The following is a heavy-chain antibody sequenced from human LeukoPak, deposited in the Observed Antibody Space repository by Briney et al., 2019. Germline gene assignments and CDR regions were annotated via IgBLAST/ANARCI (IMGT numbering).Heavy chain of an antibody. CDR3: ARDSAAPGTTDY. V-gene: IGHV3-7*03. CDR2: IKQDGSEK. CDR1: GFTFSNYW. J-gene: IGHJ4*02. D-gene: IGHD1-14*01. Sequence: GGSLRLSCAASGFTFSNYWMSWVRQAPGKGLEWVANIKQDGSEKYYVDSVKGRFTFSRDNAKNSLYLQMNSLRAEDTALYYCARDSAAPGTTDYWGQGTLVTVSS.